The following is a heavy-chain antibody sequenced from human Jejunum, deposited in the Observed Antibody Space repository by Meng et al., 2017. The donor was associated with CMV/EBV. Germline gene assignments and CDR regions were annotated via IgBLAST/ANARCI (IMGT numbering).Heavy chain of an antibody. CDR3: ASALGYCSSTSCQYYFDY. CDR1: SYW. V-gene: IGHV3-7*01. CDR2: IKQDGSEK. Sequence: SYWMSWVRQAPGKGLEWVANIKQDGSEKDYVDSVKGRFTISRDNAKNSLYLQMNSLRAEDTAVYYCASALGYCSSTSCQYYFDYWGQGTLVTVSS. J-gene: IGHJ4*02. D-gene: IGHD2-2*01.